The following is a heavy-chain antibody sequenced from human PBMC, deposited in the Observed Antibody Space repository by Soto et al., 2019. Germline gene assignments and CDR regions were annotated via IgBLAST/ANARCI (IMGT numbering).Heavy chain of an antibody. V-gene: IGHV1-69*06. CDR2: IIPIFGTA. D-gene: IGHD5-18*01. CDR1: GGTFSSYA. CDR3: ARDRSETAMMSYYYYYGMDV. Sequence: ASVKVCCKASGGTFSSYAISWVRQAPGQGLEWMGGIIPIFGTANYAQKFQGRVTITADKSTSTAYMELSSLRSEDTAVYYCARDRSETAMMSYYYYYGMDVWRQGTTVTVSS. J-gene: IGHJ6*02.